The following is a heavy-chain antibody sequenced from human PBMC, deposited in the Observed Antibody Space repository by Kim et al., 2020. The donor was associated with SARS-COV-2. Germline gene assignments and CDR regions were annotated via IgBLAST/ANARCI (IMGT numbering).Heavy chain of an antibody. CDR3: ARGTTAGWFDL. J-gene: IGHJ5*02. V-gene: IGHV1-3*01. CDR2: IGAAKGNT. Sequence: KASGSTVPTYTIHWLRQAPGQRLEWMGWIGAAKGNTKYSQKFQGRVTLTRDTSASTSYMELSSLRSEDTAVFYCARGTTAGWFDLWGQGPLAT. CDR1: GSTVPTYT. D-gene: IGHD1-1*01.